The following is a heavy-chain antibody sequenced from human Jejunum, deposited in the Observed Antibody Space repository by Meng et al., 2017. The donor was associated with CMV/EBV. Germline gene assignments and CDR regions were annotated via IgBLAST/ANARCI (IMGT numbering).Heavy chain of an antibody. CDR3: ARDVTILGRVQTFDS. V-gene: IGHV3-48*04. Sequence: GFSFSIYSMNLVRQVPGKGLEWVSYISSMSATMYYTDSVRGRFTISRDDAKNSLYLHMNNLRAEDTAIYYCARDVTILGRVQTFDSWGQGTLVTVSS. D-gene: IGHD3-3*01. CDR2: ISSMSATM. CDR1: GFSFSIYS. J-gene: IGHJ4*02.